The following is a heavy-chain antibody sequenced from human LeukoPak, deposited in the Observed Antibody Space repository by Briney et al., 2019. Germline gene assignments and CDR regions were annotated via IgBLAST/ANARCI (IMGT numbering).Heavy chain of an antibody. CDR1: GGSFSGYY. V-gene: IGHV4-34*01. D-gene: IGHD6-13*01. CDR2: INHSGCT. Sequence: SETLSLTCAVYGGSFSGYYWSWIRQPPGKGLEWIGEINHSGCTNYNPSLKSRVTTSVDTSKNQFSLKLSSVTAADTAVYYCARGTGSSWYGGPFDSWGQGTLVTVSS. CDR3: ARGTGSSWYGGPFDS. J-gene: IGHJ4*02.